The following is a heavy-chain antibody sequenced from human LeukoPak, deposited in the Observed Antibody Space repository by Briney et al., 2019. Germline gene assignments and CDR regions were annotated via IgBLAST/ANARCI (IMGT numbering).Heavy chain of an antibody. D-gene: IGHD1-26*01. CDR3: ARGPVGTTTGVDY. Sequence: GGSLRLSCAASGFTFSNYAMRWVRQAPGKGLEWVSAIGAGTGAVTIYADSVKGRFTISRDNAKNTLYLEMNSLRAEDTAVYYCARGPVGTTTGVDYWGQGTLVTVST. J-gene: IGHJ4*02. CDR2: IGAGTGAVT. V-gene: IGHV3-23*01. CDR1: GFTFSNYA.